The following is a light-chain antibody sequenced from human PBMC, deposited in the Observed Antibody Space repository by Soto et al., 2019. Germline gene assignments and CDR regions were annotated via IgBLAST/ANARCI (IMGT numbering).Light chain of an antibody. CDR1: QGIRNF. V-gene: IGKV1-27*01. CDR2: AAS. Sequence: DIQMTQSPTSLSASVGDRVTITCRASQGIRNFVAWYQQKPGKAPKLLIYAASTLQSGVPSRFSGSGSGTDSTLTINCLQPEHVATYSSQRYSSVPVFGPGTKVEIK. J-gene: IGKJ3*01. CDR3: QRYSSVPV.